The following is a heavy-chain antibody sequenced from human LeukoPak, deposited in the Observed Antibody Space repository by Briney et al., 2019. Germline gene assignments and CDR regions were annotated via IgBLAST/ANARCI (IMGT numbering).Heavy chain of an antibody. CDR2: MNPDSGNT. CDR1: GYTFTSYD. D-gene: IGHD1-14*01. Sequence: ASLKVSCKASGYTFTSYDINWVRQAPGQGLEWMGWMNPDSGNTGYAQKFQGRVTMTRNTSISTAYMELSSLRSEDTAVYYCARGNKSAVYDYWGQGTLVTVSS. V-gene: IGHV1-8*01. CDR3: ARGNKSAVYDY. J-gene: IGHJ4*02.